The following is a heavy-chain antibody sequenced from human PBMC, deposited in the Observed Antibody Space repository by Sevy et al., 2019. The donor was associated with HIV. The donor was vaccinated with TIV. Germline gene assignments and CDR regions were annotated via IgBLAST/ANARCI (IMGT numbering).Heavy chain of an antibody. D-gene: IGHD4-17*01. Sequence: GGSLRLSCAASGFTVSSNYFSWVRQAPGKGLEWVSLIHIDGSTTYADSVKGRFTVSRDSSGNTVFLQMSSLTTEDTAVYYCATFTVIRYWFFDLWGRGTLVTVSS. V-gene: IGHV3-66*01. J-gene: IGHJ2*01. CDR1: GFTVSSNY. CDR3: ATFTVIRYWFFDL. CDR2: IHIDGST.